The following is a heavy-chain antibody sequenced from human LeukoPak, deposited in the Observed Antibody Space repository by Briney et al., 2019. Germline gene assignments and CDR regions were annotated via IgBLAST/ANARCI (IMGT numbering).Heavy chain of an antibody. V-gene: IGHV4-34*01. D-gene: IGHD3-10*01. J-gene: IGHJ6*03. CDR3: ASSPHGWRGYYYMVV. Sequence: SETLSLTCAVYGGYFSGTYWSWIRQPPGKGLEWIGEINHSGSTNYNPSLKSRVTISVDTSKNQFSLTLSSVTAADTAVYYCASSPHGWRGYYYMVVWGQGTTVTVSS. CDR2: INHSGST. CDR1: GGYFSGTY.